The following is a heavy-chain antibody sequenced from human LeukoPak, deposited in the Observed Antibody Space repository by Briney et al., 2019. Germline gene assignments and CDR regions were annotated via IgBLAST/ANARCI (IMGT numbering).Heavy chain of an antibody. J-gene: IGHJ2*01. CDR1: GYTFNALD. CDR3: ARAYGDHPRWSFDL. D-gene: IGHD4-17*01. V-gene: IGHV1-8*03. CDR2: MNPNNAHT. Sequence: GASVKVSCKASGYTFNALDINWVRQATGQGPEWMGWMNPNNAHTGYAQKFQGRVTITRDISISTAYMELSSLRSEDTAVYYCARAYGDHPRWSFDLWGRGALVTVSS.